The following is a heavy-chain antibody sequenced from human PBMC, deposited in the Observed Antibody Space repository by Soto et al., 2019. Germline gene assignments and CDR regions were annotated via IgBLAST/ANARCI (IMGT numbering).Heavy chain of an antibody. V-gene: IGHV3-33*01. CDR2: IWYDGSNK. Sequence: QVQLVESGGGVVQPGRSLRLSCAASGFTFSSYGMHWVRQAPGKGLEWVAVIWYDGSNKYYADSVKGRFTISRDNSKNTLYLQMNSLRAEDTAVYYCARAPAGYSYAPWDYWGQGTLVTVSS. CDR3: ARAPAGYSYAPWDY. CDR1: GFTFSSYG. J-gene: IGHJ4*02. D-gene: IGHD5-18*01.